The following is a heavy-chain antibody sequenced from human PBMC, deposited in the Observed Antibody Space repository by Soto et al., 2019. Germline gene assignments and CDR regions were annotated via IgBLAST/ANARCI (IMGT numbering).Heavy chain of an antibody. D-gene: IGHD3-10*01. CDR1: GGSIISGGYY. CDR2: IYYSGST. CDR3: AREIPSPVGSGSYDY. V-gene: IGHV4-31*03. J-gene: IGHJ4*02. Sequence: PSETLSLTCTFSGGSIISGGYYWSWIRQHPGKGLEWIGYIYYSGSTYYNPSLKSRVTISVDTSKNQFSLKLSSVTAADTAVYYCAREIPSPVGSGSYDYWGQGTLVTVSS.